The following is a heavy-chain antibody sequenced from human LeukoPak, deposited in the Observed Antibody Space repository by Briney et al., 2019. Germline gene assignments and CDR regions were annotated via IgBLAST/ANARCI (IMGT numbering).Heavy chain of an antibody. CDR3: ARGGNYGIIETNWFDP. J-gene: IGHJ5*02. CDR1: GGSISSYY. V-gene: IGHV4-34*01. D-gene: IGHD4-17*01. CDR2: INHSGST. Sequence: SETLSLTCTVSGGSISSYYWSWIRQPPGKGLEWIGEINHSGSTNYNPSLKSRVTISVDTSKNQFSLKLSSVTAADTAVYYCARGGNYGIIETNWFDPWGQGTLVTVSS.